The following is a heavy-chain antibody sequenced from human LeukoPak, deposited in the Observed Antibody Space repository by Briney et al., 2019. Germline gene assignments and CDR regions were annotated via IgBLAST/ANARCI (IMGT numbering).Heavy chain of an antibody. CDR2: INSDGSST. V-gene: IGHV3-74*01. CDR3: ARASDLDY. Sequence: TGGSLRLSCAASGFTFSGYWMHWVRQAPGKGLVWVSHINSDGSSTSYADSVKGRFTISRDNAKNTLYLQMNSLRAEDTAVYYCARASDLDYWGQGTLVTVSS. CDR1: GFTFSGYW. J-gene: IGHJ4*02.